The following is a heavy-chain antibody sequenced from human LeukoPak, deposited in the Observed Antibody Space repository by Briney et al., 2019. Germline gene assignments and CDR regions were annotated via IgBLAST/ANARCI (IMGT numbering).Heavy chain of an antibody. D-gene: IGHD2-15*01. V-gene: IGHV1-18*01. CDR2: ISGYSGNT. Sequence: ASVKVSCKTSGYTFSRYGVSWVRQAPGQGLEWMGWISGYSGNTNYAQKVQDRVTMTTDTSTTTAHMELRSLRSDDTAVYYCARVGCSGGNCYSSADHWGQGTLVTVSS. CDR3: ARVGCSGGNCYSSADH. CDR1: GYTFSRYG. J-gene: IGHJ5*02.